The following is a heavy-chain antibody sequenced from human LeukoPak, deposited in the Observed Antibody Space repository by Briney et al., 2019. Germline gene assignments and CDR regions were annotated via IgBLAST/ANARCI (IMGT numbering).Heavy chain of an antibody. CDR2: ISWNSGSI. Sequence: GRSLRLSCAASGFTFDDYAMHWVRQAPGKGLEWVSGISWNSGSIGYADSVKGRFTISRDNAKNSLYLQMNSLRAEDTALYYCAKAEWELRGWIDYWGQGTLVTVSS. J-gene: IGHJ4*02. V-gene: IGHV3-9*01. CDR1: GFTFDDYA. CDR3: AKAEWELRGWIDY. D-gene: IGHD1-26*01.